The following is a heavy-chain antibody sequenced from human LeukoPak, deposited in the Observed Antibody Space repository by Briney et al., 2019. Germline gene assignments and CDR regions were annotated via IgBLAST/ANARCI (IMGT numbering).Heavy chain of an antibody. CDR1: GYSFTSYY. D-gene: IGHD2-2*01. Sequence: ASVKVSCKASGYSFTSYYMHWVRQAPGQGLEWMGGIIPIFGTANYAQKFQGRVTITTDESTSTAYMELSSLRSEDTAVYYCARDCSSTSCYGAFDIWGQGTMVTVSS. CDR2: IIPIFGTA. J-gene: IGHJ3*02. CDR3: ARDCSSTSCYGAFDI. V-gene: IGHV1-69*05.